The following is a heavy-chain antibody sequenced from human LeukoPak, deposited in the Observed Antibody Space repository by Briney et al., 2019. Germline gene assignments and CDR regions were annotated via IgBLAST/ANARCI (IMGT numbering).Heavy chain of an antibody. Sequence: GSLRLSCAASGFTFSSYAMSWVRQAPGKGLEWVSAISGSGGSTYYADSVKGRFTISRDNSKNTLYLQMNSLRAEDTAVYYCAKGSFTMIVARTEDWFDPWGQGTLVTVSS. D-gene: IGHD3-22*01. J-gene: IGHJ5*02. CDR2: ISGSGGST. CDR1: GFTFSSYA. CDR3: AKGSFTMIVARTEDWFDP. V-gene: IGHV3-23*01.